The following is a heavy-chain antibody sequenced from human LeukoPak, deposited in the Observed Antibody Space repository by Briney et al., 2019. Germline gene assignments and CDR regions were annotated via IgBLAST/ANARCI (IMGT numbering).Heavy chain of an antibody. V-gene: IGHV1-18*01. CDR1: GYTFTSYG. Sequence: ASVKVSCKASGYTFTSYGISWVRQAPGQGLEWMGWISAYNGNTNYAQKLQGRVTMTTDTSTSTAYMELRSLRSDDTAVYYCARDRIPGITIFGVVIRPPYYYYYGMDVWGQGTTVTVSS. CDR3: ARDRIPGITIFGVVIRPPYYYYYGMDV. CDR2: ISAYNGNT. D-gene: IGHD3-3*01. J-gene: IGHJ6*02.